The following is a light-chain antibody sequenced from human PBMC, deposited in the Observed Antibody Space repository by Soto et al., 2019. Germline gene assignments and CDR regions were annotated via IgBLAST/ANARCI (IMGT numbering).Light chain of an antibody. V-gene: IGLV4-69*01. Sequence: QLVLTQSPSASASLGASVKLTCTLTSGHTFFAIAWHQQQPERGPRYLMKVNNDGSHIKGDGIPDRFSGSSSGAERYLTISSLQSEDEADYYCQTWGTGIRLFGGGTKVTVL. CDR2: VNNDGSH. CDR1: SGHTFFA. CDR3: QTWGTGIRL. J-gene: IGLJ3*02.